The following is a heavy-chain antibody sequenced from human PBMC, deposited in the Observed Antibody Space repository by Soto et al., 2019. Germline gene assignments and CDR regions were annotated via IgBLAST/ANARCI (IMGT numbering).Heavy chain of an antibody. Sequence: SETLSLTCAVSGGSISSGGYSWSWIRQPPGKGLEWIGYIYHSGSTYYNPSLKSRVTISVDRSKNQFSLKLSSVTAADTAVYYRARSYGDYVNFDYWGQGTLVTVSS. V-gene: IGHV4-30-2*01. D-gene: IGHD4-17*01. CDR3: ARSYGDYVNFDY. J-gene: IGHJ4*02. CDR2: IYHSGST. CDR1: GGSISSGGYS.